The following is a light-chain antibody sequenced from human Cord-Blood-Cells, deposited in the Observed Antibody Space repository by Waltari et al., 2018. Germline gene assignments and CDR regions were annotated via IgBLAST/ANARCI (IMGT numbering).Light chain of an antibody. V-gene: IGKV2-28*01. J-gene: IGKJ5*01. CDR3: MQALQTPLT. CDR1: QSLLHSNGYNY. Sequence: DIVMTQSPLSLPVTPGEPASISCRSSQSLLHSNGYNYLDWYLQKPEQSTQLMIYLGSNRASGVPDRFSGSGSGTDFTLKISRVKAEDVSVYYCMQALQTPLTCGQGMRLEIK. CDR2: LGS.